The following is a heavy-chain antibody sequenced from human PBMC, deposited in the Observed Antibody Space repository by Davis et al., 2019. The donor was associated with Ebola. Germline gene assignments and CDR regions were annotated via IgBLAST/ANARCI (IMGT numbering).Heavy chain of an antibody. CDR1: GGSISSSRYY. V-gene: IGHV4-39*01. CDR2: IFYSGST. J-gene: IGHJ6*02. D-gene: IGHD6-19*01. Sequence: AGSLRLSCTVSGGSISSSRYYWGWIRQPPGNGLEWIGCIFYSGSTYYNPSLKSRVTISVDTSKNQFSLKLSSVTAADTAVYYCARQSSGWYFIGWGQGTTVTVSS. CDR3: ARQSSGWYFIG.